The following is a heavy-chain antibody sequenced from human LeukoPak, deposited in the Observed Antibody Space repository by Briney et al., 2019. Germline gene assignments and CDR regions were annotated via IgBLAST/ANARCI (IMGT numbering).Heavy chain of an antibody. CDR3: AKGVTGYSSGWYHFDY. V-gene: IGHV3-30*04. J-gene: IGHJ4*02. CDR2: ISYDGSNK. CDR1: GFTFSSYA. D-gene: IGHD6-19*01. Sequence: PGGSLRLSCAASGFTFSSYAMHWVRQAPGKGLEWVAVISYDGSNKYYADSVKGRFTISRDNSKNTLYLQMNSLRAEDTAVYYCAKGVTGYSSGWYHFDYWGQGTLVTVSS.